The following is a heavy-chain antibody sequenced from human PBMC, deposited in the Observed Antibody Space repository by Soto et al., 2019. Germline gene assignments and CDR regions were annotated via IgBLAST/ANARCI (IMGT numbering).Heavy chain of an antibody. V-gene: IGHV1-18*01. Sequence: ASVNVSCKASGYTFTSYSINWVRQAPGQGLEWMGWISTYNGSTHYPQKFQGRVTMTTDTSTSTAYMELRSLRSDDTAVFYCARDVPTLYDFWSGYRPFDYWGQGTLVTVSS. CDR3: ARDVPTLYDFWSGYRPFDY. J-gene: IGHJ4*02. D-gene: IGHD3-3*01. CDR1: GYTFTSYS. CDR2: ISTYNGST.